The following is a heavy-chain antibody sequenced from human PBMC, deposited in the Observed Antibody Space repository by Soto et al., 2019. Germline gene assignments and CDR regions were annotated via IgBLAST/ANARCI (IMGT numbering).Heavy chain of an antibody. D-gene: IGHD6-13*01. Sequence: GGSLRLSCAASGFTFSSYAMNWVRQAPGKGLEWFSVISGSGDSTYYADSVKGRFTISRDNSKNTLYLQMNSLRAVDTAVYYCARRGPGTYFDYWGQGTLVTVSS. CDR2: ISGSGDST. CDR1: GFTFSSYA. J-gene: IGHJ4*02. V-gene: IGHV3-23*01. CDR3: ARRGPGTYFDY.